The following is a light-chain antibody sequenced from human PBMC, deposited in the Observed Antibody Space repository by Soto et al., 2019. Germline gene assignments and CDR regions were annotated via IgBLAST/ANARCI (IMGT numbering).Light chain of an antibody. CDR2: DVT. Sequence: QSVLTQPASVSGSPGQSITVSCTGTSSDIGGYNYVSWYQQHPGKAPKLMIYDVTHRPSGVSNRFSGSKSGHTASLTISGLQAEDEADYYCSSYTSSSTMEVFGGGTQLTV. CDR3: SSYTSSSTMEV. J-gene: IGLJ3*02. V-gene: IGLV2-14*01. CDR1: SSDIGGYNY.